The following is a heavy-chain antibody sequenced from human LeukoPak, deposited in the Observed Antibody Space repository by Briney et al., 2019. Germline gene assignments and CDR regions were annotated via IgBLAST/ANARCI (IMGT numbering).Heavy chain of an antibody. D-gene: IGHD2-2*01. Sequence: ASVKVSGKASGYTFIGYYLHWVRQAPGQGLEWMGWINPHNGDTNYAQKFQGRVTMTRDTSITAAYMELSRLRSDDTAVYYCARRYCSSTSCYYFDYWGQGTLVTVSS. CDR1: GYTFIGYY. V-gene: IGHV1-2*02. CDR2: INPHNGDT. J-gene: IGHJ4*02. CDR3: ARRYCSSTSCYYFDY.